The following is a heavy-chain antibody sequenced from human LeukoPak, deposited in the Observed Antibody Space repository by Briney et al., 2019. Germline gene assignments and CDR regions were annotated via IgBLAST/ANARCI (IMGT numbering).Heavy chain of an antibody. V-gene: IGHV6-1*01. CDR3: ARFYYETSGHGAFDI. CDR2: TYYRSKWYN. Sequence: SQTLSLTCAISGDSVSSNSAAWNWIRQSPSRGLEWLGRTYYRSKWYNDYAVSVQSRITINPDTSKKQFSLQLNSVAHEDTAVYHCARFYYETSGHGAFDIWGQGTMVTVSS. CDR1: GDSVSSNSAA. D-gene: IGHD3-22*01. J-gene: IGHJ3*02.